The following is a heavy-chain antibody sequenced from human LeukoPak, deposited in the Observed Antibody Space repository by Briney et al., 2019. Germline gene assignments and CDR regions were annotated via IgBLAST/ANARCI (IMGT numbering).Heavy chain of an antibody. CDR3: AGVKDYYDSSGGY. Sequence: GGSLRLSCAASGFTFSSYDMNWVRQAPGKGLEWVSSISSSSSYIYYADSVKGRFTISRDNAKNSLYLQMNSLRAEDTAVYYCAGVKDYYDSSGGYWGQGTLVTVSS. CDR2: ISSSSSYI. D-gene: IGHD3-22*01. CDR1: GFTFSSYD. V-gene: IGHV3-21*01. J-gene: IGHJ4*02.